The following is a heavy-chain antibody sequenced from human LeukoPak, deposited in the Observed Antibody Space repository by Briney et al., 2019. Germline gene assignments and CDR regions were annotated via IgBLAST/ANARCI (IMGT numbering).Heavy chain of an antibody. CDR1: GGSISSGGYY. Sequence: TPSQTLSLTCTVSGGSISSGGYYWSWIRQHPGKGLEWIGYIYYSGSTYYNPSLKSRVTISVDTSKNQFSLKLSSVTAADTAVYYCARAYYDILTGYLDYYFDYWGQGTLVTVSS. V-gene: IGHV4-31*03. CDR3: ARAYYDILTGYLDYYFDY. J-gene: IGHJ4*02. CDR2: IYYSGST. D-gene: IGHD3-9*01.